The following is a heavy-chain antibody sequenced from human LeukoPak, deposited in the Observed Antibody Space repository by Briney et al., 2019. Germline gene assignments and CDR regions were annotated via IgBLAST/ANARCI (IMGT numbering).Heavy chain of an antibody. J-gene: IGHJ6*02. CDR1: GFTFSSYA. CDR3: SSISSTCRTTYYPYSVNPRFTISTDTSNNTLFLQMTSLRAEDTAVYYCARDHGMDV. D-gene: IGHD2/OR15-2a*01. V-gene: IGHV3-23*01. Sequence: GGSLRLSCGVSGFTFSSYAMSWGRQATGKGVEWVSAISGSGGSTYYADSGKGGFNISRETAKKTVFVKKKRVREEERGVYYCSSISSTCRTTYYPYSVNPRFTISTDTSNNTLFLQMTSLRAEDTAVYYCARDHGMDVWGHGTTVTVSS. CDR2: ISGSGGST.